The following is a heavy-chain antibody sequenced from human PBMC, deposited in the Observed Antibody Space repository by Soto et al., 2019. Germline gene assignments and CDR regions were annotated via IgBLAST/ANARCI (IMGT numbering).Heavy chain of an antibody. CDR3: ARNGDSSDYRGWFDP. CDR1: GFTFTSSA. Sequence: SVKVSCKASGFTFTSSAMQWVRQARGQRLEWIGWIVVGSGNTNYTQKFQERVTITRDMSTSTAYMELNSLRAEDTAVYYCARNGDSSDYRGWFDPWGQGTLVTVSS. V-gene: IGHV1-58*02. CDR2: IVVGSGNT. D-gene: IGHD3-22*01. J-gene: IGHJ5*02.